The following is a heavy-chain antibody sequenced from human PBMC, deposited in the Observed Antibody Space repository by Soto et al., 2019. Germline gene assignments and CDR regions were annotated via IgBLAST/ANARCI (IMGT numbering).Heavy chain of an antibody. CDR1: GGSISNYY. V-gene: IGHV4-59*01. CDR3: VREGGYYYGSGSYYIDY. Sequence: QVQLQESGPGLVKPSETLSLTCTVSGGSISNYYWSWIRQPPGKGLEWIGYVYYSGRTNYNPSLKSLVTISVDTSKNQFSLKLSSVTAADTAVYYCVREGGYYYGSGSYYIDYWGQGALVTVSS. D-gene: IGHD3-10*01. J-gene: IGHJ4*02. CDR2: VYYSGRT.